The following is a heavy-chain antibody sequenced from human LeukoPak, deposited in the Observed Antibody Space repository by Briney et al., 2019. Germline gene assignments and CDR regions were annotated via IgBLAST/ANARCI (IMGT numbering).Heavy chain of an antibody. J-gene: IGHJ5*02. CDR2: IYTSGST. CDR1: GGSISSYY. Sequence: SETLSLTCTVSGGSISSYYWSWIRQPAGKGLEWIGRIYTSGSTNYNPSLKSRVTISVDTSKNQFSLKLSSVTAADTAVYYCARAVVPAAKYNWFDPWGQGTLVTVSS. V-gene: IGHV4-4*07. CDR3: ARAVVPAAKYNWFDP. D-gene: IGHD2-2*01.